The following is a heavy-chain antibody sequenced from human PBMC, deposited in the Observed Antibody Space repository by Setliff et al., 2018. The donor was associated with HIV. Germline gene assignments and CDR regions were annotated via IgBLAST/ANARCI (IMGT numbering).Heavy chain of an antibody. Sequence: SETLSLTCAVYGGSLSGYYWSWIRQPPGKGLEWIGEINQSGSTNYNPSLKSRATKSVDRSKNQFSLKLSSVTAADTAVYYCARVRMGGYFDFWGQGTLVTVSS. V-gene: IGHV4-34*01. CDR3: ARVRMGGYFDF. J-gene: IGHJ4*02. CDR1: GGSLSGYY. CDR2: INQSGST. D-gene: IGHD3-16*01.